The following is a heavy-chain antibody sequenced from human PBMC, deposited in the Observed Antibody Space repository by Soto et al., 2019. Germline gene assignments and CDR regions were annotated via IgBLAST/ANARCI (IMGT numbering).Heavy chain of an antibody. CDR1: GGSIISSHFY. J-gene: IGHJ5*02. Sequence: QLQESGPGLVKPSETLSLTCTVSGGSIISSHFYWGWIRPPPGKGLEWIGSVEYGGSTYDNPSLKSRVPLSATTSKTQFSLNLTSVTAADTAIYYCARHVRGAVTMNWFDPWGHGTLVTVSS. CDR3: ARHVRGAVTMNWFDP. CDR2: VEYGGST. V-gene: IGHV4-39*01. D-gene: IGHD4-17*01.